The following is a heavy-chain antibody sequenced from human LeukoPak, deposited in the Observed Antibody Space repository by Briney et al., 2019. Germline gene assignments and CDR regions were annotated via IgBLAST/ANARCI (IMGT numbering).Heavy chain of an antibody. CDR2: IYPGDSDT. V-gene: IGHV5-51*01. Sequence: GESLKISCQVSGYTFTNYWIGWVRQMSGKGLEWMGTIYPGDSDTRYSPSFQGQAIISVDKSINTTYLQWSRLKASDTAMYFCARRLVGASTTYFDYWGQGTLVTVSS. CDR3: ARRLVGASTTYFDY. J-gene: IGHJ4*02. CDR1: GYTFTNYW. D-gene: IGHD1-26*01.